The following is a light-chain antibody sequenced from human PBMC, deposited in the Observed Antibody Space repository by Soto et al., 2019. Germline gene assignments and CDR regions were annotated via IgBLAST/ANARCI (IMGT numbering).Light chain of an antibody. J-gene: IGKJ2*01. CDR2: GAS. CDR3: QQYNNWPYT. Sequence: EIVMTQSPATLSVSPGERATLSCRASQSVTNNLAWYQQKPGQAPRLLIYGASTRATGIPARFSGSGSGTEFTLTISSLQSEDFAVYYCQQYNNWPYTFGQWTKLEIK. CDR1: QSVTNN. V-gene: IGKV3-15*01.